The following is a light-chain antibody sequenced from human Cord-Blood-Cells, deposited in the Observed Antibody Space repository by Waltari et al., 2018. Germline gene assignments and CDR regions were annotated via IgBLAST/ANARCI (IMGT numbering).Light chain of an antibody. CDR3: SSYTSSSTYV. Sequence: QSALTQPDSVSGSPGQSITIFCTGTSSDVGGYNHVSWYQQHPGKAPKLMIYDVSNRPSGGSNRFSGSKSGNTASLTISGLQAEDEAEYYCSSYTSSSTYVFGVGTKLTVL. V-gene: IGLV2-14*01. CDR2: DVS. CDR1: SSDVGGYNH. J-gene: IGLJ2*01.